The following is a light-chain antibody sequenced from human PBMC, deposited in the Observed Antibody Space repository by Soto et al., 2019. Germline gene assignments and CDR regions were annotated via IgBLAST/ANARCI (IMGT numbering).Light chain of an antibody. CDR3: QQYGSSTQGT. V-gene: IGKV3-20*01. CDR2: GAS. CDR1: QSVSSSY. J-gene: IGKJ1*01. Sequence: EIVLTQSPGTLSLSPGERATLSCRASQSVSSSYLAWYQQKPGQAPRLLIYGASSRATGIPDRFSGSGSGTDFTLTISRLEPEDLAVYYCQQYGSSTQGTFGQGTQLEIK.